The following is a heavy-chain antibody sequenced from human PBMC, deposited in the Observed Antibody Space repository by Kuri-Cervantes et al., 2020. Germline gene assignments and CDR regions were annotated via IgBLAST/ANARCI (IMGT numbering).Heavy chain of an antibody. V-gene: IGHV4-59*13. CDR3: ASTMVRGVIIY. J-gene: IGHJ4*02. Sequence: SETLSLTCTVSGGSISSYYWSWIRQPPGKGLEWIGYIYYSGSTNYNPSLKSRVTISVDTSKNQFSLKLSSVTAADTAVCYCASTMVRGVIIYWGQGTLVTVSS. CDR1: GGSISSYY. CDR2: IYYSGST. D-gene: IGHD3-10*01.